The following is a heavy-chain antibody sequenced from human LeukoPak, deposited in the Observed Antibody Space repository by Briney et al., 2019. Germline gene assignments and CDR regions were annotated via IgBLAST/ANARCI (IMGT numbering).Heavy chain of an antibody. V-gene: IGHV3-49*04. D-gene: IGHD3-10*01. CDR2: IRSKAYGGTT. CDR3: TSIPVGGGSGMKKGFDP. Sequence: PGRSLRLSCTASGFTFGDYAMSWVRQAPGKGLEGVGFIRSKAYGGTTEYAASVKGRFTISRDDSKSIAYLQMNSLKTEDTAVYYCTSIPVGGGSGMKKGFDPWGQGTLVTVSS. J-gene: IGHJ5*02. CDR1: GFTFGDYA.